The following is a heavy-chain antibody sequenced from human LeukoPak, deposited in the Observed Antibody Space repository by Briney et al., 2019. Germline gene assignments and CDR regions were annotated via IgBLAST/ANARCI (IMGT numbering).Heavy chain of an antibody. Sequence: SETLSLTCTVSGGSFSSTRYYWGWIRQPPGKGLEWIGSIYYSGSTYYNPSLKSRVTMSVDRSKNQFSLKLSSVTAADTAVYYCARHGIYYGLGSSYGLPNWFDPWGQGTLVTVSS. CDR1: GGSFSSTRYY. D-gene: IGHD3-10*01. V-gene: IGHV4-39*01. J-gene: IGHJ5*02. CDR3: ARHGIYYGLGSSYGLPNWFDP. CDR2: IYYSGST.